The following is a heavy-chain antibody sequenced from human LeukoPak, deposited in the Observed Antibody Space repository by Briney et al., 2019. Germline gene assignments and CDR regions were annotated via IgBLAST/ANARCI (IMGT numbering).Heavy chain of an antibody. Sequence: PGGSLRLSCAASGFNFASNWMHWVRQTPGKGLMWVSRINSGGSGTGYADSVEGRFTISRDNAKNTLYLQMNNLRAEDTAVYYCAGSLGPLTEYWGQGTLVTVSS. CDR2: INSGGSGT. D-gene: IGHD7-27*01. CDR3: AGSLGPLTEY. V-gene: IGHV3-74*01. CDR1: GFNFASNW. J-gene: IGHJ4*02.